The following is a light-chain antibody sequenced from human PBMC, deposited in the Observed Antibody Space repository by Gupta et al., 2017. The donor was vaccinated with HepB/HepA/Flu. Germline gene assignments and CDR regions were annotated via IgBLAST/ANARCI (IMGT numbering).Light chain of an antibody. CDR3: VRYMGSGIWV. V-gene: IGLV8-61*01. CDR1: SGSVSTSYY. CDR2: STN. Sequence: FSVSPGGTVTLTCGLSSGSVSTSYYPSWYQQTPGPAPRTLIYSTNTRSSGVPDRFSGSILGNKAALTITGAQADDESDYYCVRYMGSGIWVFGGGTKLTVL. J-gene: IGLJ3*02.